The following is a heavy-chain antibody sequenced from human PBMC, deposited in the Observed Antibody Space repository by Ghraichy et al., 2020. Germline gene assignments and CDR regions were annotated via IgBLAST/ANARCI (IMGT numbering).Heavy chain of an antibody. CDR2: ISGYNGNT. Sequence: ASVKVSCKASGYTFTSYGISWVRQAPGQGLEWMGWISGYNGNTKYAQKLQGRVTMTTDISTSTVYMELRSLRSDDTAVYYCAREEQWLVRYWGQGTLVTVSS. D-gene: IGHD6-19*01. J-gene: IGHJ4*02. V-gene: IGHV1-18*01. CDR1: GYTFTSYG. CDR3: AREEQWLVRY.